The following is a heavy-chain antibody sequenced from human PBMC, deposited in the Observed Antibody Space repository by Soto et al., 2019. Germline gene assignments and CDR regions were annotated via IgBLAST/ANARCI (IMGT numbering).Heavy chain of an antibody. CDR2: INPNSGGT. D-gene: IGHD3-3*01. Sequence: ASVKVSCKASGYTFTGYYMHWVRQAPGQGLEWMGWINPNSGGTNYAQKFQGWVTMTRDTSISTAYMELSRLRSDDTAVYYCARALDFWSGTDYWGQGTLVTVSS. CDR3: ARALDFWSGTDY. CDR1: GYTFTGYY. J-gene: IGHJ4*02. V-gene: IGHV1-2*04.